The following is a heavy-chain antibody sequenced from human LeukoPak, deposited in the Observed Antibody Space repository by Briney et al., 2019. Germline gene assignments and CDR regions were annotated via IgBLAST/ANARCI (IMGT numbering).Heavy chain of an antibody. CDR1: GFTFSSYG. D-gene: IGHD2-2*01. Sequence: GGSLRLSCAASGFTFSSYGMHWDRQAPGKGLEWVAVISYDGSNKYYADSVKGRFTISRDNSKNTLYLQMNSLRAEDTAVYYCAKDSKADYWGQGTLVTVSS. V-gene: IGHV3-30*18. CDR3: AKDSKADY. J-gene: IGHJ4*02. CDR2: ISYDGSNK.